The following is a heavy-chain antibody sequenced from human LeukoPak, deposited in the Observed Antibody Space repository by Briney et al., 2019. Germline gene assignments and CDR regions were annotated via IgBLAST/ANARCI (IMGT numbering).Heavy chain of an antibody. CDR2: VSGGGSST. V-gene: IGHV3-48*01. Sequence: GGSLRLSCAASGFTFSSYSMNWVRQAPGKGLEWVSGVSGGGSSTYYADSVKGRFTISRDNAKNSLYLQMNSLRAEDTAVYYCARRLVGAMIFDYWGQGTLVTVSS. CDR3: ARRLVGAMIFDY. CDR1: GFTFSSYS. D-gene: IGHD1-26*01. J-gene: IGHJ4*02.